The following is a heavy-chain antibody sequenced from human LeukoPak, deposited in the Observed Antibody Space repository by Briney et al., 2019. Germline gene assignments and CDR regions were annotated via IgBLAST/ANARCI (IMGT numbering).Heavy chain of an antibody. CDR2: IGGSGSII. D-gene: IGHD7-27*01. CDR3: ARDQFGTGDRRDAFDI. J-gene: IGHJ3*02. CDR1: GFTFISYE. Sequence: GGSLRLSCAASGFTFISYEVNWVRQAPGKGLEWVSYIGGSGSIIYYADSVRGRFTISRDNTKNSLYLQMNSLRAEDTAVYYCARDQFGTGDRRDAFDIWGQGTMVTVSS. V-gene: IGHV3-48*03.